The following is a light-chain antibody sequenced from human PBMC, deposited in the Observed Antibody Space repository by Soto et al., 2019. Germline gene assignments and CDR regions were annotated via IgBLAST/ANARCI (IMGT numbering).Light chain of an antibody. CDR1: QNIYSN. CDR3: LQYHNLWA. J-gene: IGKJ1*01. CDR2: RAS. V-gene: IGKV3-15*01. Sequence: IVMTQSPATLSVSPGERATLSCRASQNIYSNIAWYQQRPGQAPRLLIYRASTRAPGVPARFSGSGSGTEFTLTISSLQSEDVAVYSCLQYHNLWAFGRGTKVDIK.